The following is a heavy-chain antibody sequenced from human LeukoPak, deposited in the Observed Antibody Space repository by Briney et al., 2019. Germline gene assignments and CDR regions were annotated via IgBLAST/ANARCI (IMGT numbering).Heavy chain of an antibody. CDR3: ARERGDGSYDY. J-gene: IGHJ4*02. CDR1: GFTFSNAW. V-gene: IGHV3-20*04. CDR2: INWNGGST. D-gene: IGHD3-22*01. Sequence: GGSLRLSCAASGFTFSNAWRSWVRQAPGKGLEWVSGINWNGGSTGYADSVEGRFTISRDNAKNSLYLQMNSLRAEDTALYYRARERGDGSYDYWGQGTLVTVSS.